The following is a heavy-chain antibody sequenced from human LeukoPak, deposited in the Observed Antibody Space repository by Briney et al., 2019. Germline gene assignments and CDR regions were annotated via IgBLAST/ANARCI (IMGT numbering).Heavy chain of an antibody. J-gene: IGHJ4*02. V-gene: IGHV3-23*01. D-gene: IGHD5-18*01. CDR2: ISGSGGST. CDR1: GFTFSSYA. Sequence: GGSLRLSCAASGFTFSSYAMSWVRQAPGKGLEWVSAISGSGGSTYYADSVKGRFTISRDNSKNTLYLQMNSLRAEDTAVYYCAKGWSGRGYSYGILDYWGQGTLVTVSS. CDR3: AKGWSGRGYSYGILDY.